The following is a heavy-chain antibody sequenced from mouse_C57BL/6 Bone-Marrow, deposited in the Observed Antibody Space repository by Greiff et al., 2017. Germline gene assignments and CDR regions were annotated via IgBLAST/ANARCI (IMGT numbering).Heavy chain of an antibody. J-gene: IGHJ1*03. CDR2: IDPENGDT. D-gene: IGHD2-9*01. Sequence: VQLQQSGAELVRPGASVKLSCTASGFNIKDDYMHWVKQRPEPGLEWIGWIDPENGDTEYASKFPGKATITADTASNTAYLQLSSLTSEDTAVYCCTTRAFYGYGWYFDVWGTGATVTVSS. V-gene: IGHV14-4*01. CDR3: TTRAFYGYGWYFDV. CDR1: GFNIKDDY.